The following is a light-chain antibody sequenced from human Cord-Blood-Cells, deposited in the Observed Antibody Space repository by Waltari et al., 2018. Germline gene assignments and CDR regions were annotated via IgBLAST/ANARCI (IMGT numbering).Light chain of an antibody. Sequence: QSALTQPASVSGSPGQSITISCTGTSSDVGSYNLVSWYQQHPGKAPKLMIYEGSKRPSGVSNCFSGSKSGNTASLTISGLQAEDEADYYCSSYTSSSTLVFGGGTKLTVL. CDR1: SSDVGSYNL. CDR2: EGS. CDR3: SSYTSSSTLV. V-gene: IGLV2-14*02. J-gene: IGLJ3*02.